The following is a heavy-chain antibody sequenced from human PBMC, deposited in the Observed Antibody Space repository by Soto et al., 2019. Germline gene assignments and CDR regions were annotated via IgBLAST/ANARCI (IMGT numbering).Heavy chain of an antibody. D-gene: IGHD6-13*01. CDR2: IRSKANSYAT. CDR3: TSRARIAAAGSNGMDV. Sequence: PGGSLRLSCAASGFTFSGSAMHWVRQASGKGLEWVGRIRSKANSYATAYAASVKGRFTISRDDSKNTAYLQMNSLKTEDTAVYYCTSRARIAAAGSNGMDVWGQGTTVTAP. V-gene: IGHV3-73*01. CDR1: GFTFSGSA. J-gene: IGHJ6*02.